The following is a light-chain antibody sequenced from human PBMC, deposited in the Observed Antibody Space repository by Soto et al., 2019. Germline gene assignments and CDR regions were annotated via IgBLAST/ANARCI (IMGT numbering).Light chain of an antibody. CDR1: SSNIGNNF. J-gene: IGLJ2*01. Sequence: QSVLTQPPSVSAAPGQKVTISCSGSSSNIGNNFVSWYQQLPGTAPKLLIYDNYHRPSGIPDRFSGPKSGTSATLGITGLQTGDEADYYCGTWDSSLSAGVFGGGTKLTVL. CDR3: GTWDSSLSAGV. CDR2: DNY. V-gene: IGLV1-51*01.